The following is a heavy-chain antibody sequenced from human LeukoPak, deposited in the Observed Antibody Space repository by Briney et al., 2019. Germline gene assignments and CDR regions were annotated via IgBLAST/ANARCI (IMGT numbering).Heavy chain of an antibody. V-gene: IGHV5-51*01. CDR1: GYSFTCYW. CDR3: ASDSPRSTSTETAFDI. Sequence: GESLKISCQGSGYSFTCYWIGWVRPMPGKGLEWMGIIYPGDSDTRYSPSFQGQVTISADKSISTAYLQWSSLKASDTAMYYCASDSPRSTSTETAFDIWGQGTMVTVSS. CDR2: IYPGDSDT. J-gene: IGHJ3*02. D-gene: IGHD2-2*01.